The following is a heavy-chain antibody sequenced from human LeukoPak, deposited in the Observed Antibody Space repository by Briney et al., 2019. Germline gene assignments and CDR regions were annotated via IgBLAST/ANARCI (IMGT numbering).Heavy chain of an antibody. D-gene: IGHD3-3*01. Sequence: GESLKISCQGSGYSFTSYWIGWVRQMPGKGLEWMGIIYPGDSDTRYSPSFQGQVTISADKSISTAYLQWSSLKASDTAMYYCARLPGNYYDFWSGYYDYWGQGTLVTVSS. V-gene: IGHV5-51*01. CDR2: IYPGDSDT. CDR3: ARLPGNYYDFWSGYYDY. J-gene: IGHJ4*02. CDR1: GYSFTSYW.